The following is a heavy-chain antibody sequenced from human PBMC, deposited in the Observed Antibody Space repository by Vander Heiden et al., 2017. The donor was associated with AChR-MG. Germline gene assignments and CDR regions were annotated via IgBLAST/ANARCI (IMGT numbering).Heavy chain of an antibody. D-gene: IGHD3-3*01. CDR1: GGSFSGYY. J-gene: IGHJ6*02. CDR2: INHSGST. Sequence: QVQLQQWGAGLLKPSETLSPTCAVHGGSFSGYYWSWIRQPPGKGLEWIGEINHSGSTNYNPSLKSRVTISVDTSKNQFSLKLSSVTAADTAVYYCASKSSRWIDTIFGVVTTYGMDVWGQGTTVTVSS. V-gene: IGHV4-34*01. CDR3: ASKSSRWIDTIFGVVTTYGMDV.